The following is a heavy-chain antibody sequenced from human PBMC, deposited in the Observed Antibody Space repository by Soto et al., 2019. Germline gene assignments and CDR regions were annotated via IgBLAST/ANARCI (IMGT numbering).Heavy chain of an antibody. CDR3: ASPLRDRNYYHGMAV. CDR1: GGGTFTKYA. V-gene: IGHV1-69*01. CDR2: IIPMFGTP. D-gene: IGHD2-21*01. J-gene: IGHJ6*02. Sequence: QVQLVQSGAEVQKPGSSVKVSCKASGGGTFTKYAFSWVRQAPGQGLEWMGGIIPMFGTPNYAQKFQGRVTITADESTTKVYMALSSLRSEDTAVYFCASPLRDRNYYHGMAVWGQGTTVTVSS.